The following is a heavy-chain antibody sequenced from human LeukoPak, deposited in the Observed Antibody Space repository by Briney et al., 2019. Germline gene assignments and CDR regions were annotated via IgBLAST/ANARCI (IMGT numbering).Heavy chain of an antibody. CDR2: ISWQSNTR. D-gene: IGHD3-3*01. Sequence: GGPLRLSGAASGFFFDDYGMHWVRQVPGRGLEWVLGISWQSNTRKYADSVRGRFTISRDNAKNSLYLQMNSLKLEDTALYYCVKDRDFWSGLDVWGQGTMVTVS. J-gene: IGHJ6*02. V-gene: IGHV3-9*01. CDR3: VKDRDFWSGLDV. CDR1: GFFFDDYG.